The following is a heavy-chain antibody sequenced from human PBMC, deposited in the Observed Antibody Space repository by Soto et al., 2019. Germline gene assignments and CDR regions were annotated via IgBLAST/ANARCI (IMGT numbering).Heavy chain of an antibody. CDR2: IGTAGDT. D-gene: IGHD5-18*01. J-gene: IGHJ6*02. CDR1: GFTFSSYD. V-gene: IGHV3-13*01. CDR3: ARGSGGGYSWRPYYYYGMDV. Sequence: GGSLRLSCAASGFTFSSYDMHWVRQATGKGLEWVSAIGTAGDTYYPGSVKGRFTISRENAKNSLYLQMNSLRAEDTAVYYCARGSGGGYSWRPYYYYGMDVWGQGTTVTVSS.